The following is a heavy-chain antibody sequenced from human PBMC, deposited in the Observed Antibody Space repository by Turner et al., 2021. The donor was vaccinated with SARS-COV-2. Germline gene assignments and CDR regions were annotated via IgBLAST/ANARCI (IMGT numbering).Heavy chain of an antibody. Sequence: QVQLVQSGAEVKKPGASVKVSCKASGYTFTSYYMHWVRQAPGQGLEWMGWINPNSGGTNYAQKFQGRVTMTSDTSISTAYMELSRLRSDDTAVYYCARGPRGYDFWSGYPNWFDPWGQGTLVTVSS. CDR1: GYTFTSYY. J-gene: IGHJ5*02. V-gene: IGHV1-2*02. D-gene: IGHD3-3*01. CDR2: INPNSGGT. CDR3: ARGPRGYDFWSGYPNWFDP.